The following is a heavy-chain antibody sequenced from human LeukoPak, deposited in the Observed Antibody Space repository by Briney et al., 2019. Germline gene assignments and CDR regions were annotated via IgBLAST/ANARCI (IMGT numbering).Heavy chain of an antibody. J-gene: IGHJ5*02. CDR3: ARRKGRYCSSTSCLATWFDP. D-gene: IGHD2-2*01. Sequence: GESLKISCKGSGYSFTSYWIGWVRQMPGKGLEWMGIIYPGDSDTRYSPSFQGQATISADKSISTAYLQWSSLKASDTAMYYCARRKGRYCSSTSCLATWFDPWGQGTLVTVSS. CDR1: GYSFTSYW. V-gene: IGHV5-51*01. CDR2: IYPGDSDT.